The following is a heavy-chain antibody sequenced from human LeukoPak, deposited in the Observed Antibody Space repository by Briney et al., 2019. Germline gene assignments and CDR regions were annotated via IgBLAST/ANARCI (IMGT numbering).Heavy chain of an antibody. CDR1: GFSFSSYG. J-gene: IGHJ4*02. CDR3: AKDGPWLDY. CDR2: TRYDGSKK. V-gene: IGHV3-30*02. Sequence: GGSLRLSCAASGFSFSSYGMHWVRQAPGKGLEWVAFTRYDGSKKYYADSVEGRFTISRDNSKNTLDLQMNSLRAEDTAVYYCAKDGPWLDYWGQGILVTVSS. D-gene: IGHD6-19*01.